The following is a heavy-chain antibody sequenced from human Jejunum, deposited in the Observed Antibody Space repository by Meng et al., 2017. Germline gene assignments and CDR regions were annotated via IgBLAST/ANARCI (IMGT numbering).Heavy chain of an antibody. CDR3: TTEGCTVTTASCYFGMDV. CDR1: GFTFTNAW. V-gene: IGHV3-15*01. Sequence: GESLKISCAASGFTFTNAWMSWVRQAPGKGLEWVGRIKSRTDGGTTDYAAPVKGRFTISRDDSKNTLYLQMNSLKTEDTAVYYCTTEGCTVTTASCYFGMDVWGQGTTVTVSS. J-gene: IGHJ6*02. CDR2: IKSRTDGGTT. D-gene: IGHD4-17*01.